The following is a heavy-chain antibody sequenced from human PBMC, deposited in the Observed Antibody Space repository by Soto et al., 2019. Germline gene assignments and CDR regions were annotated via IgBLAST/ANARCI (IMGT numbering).Heavy chain of an antibody. CDR2: IKSKTDGWTT. J-gene: IGHJ4*02. V-gene: IGHV3-15*01. Sequence: GGSLRLSCAASGFTFSNAWMSWVRQAPGKGLEWVGRIKSKTDGWTTAYAAPVKGRFTIDRDDSKNTLYLQMNSLKTEDASVYYCTAVVVPASIDDWGQGTLVTVSS. D-gene: IGHD2-2*01. CDR3: TAVVVPASIDD. CDR1: GFTFSNAW.